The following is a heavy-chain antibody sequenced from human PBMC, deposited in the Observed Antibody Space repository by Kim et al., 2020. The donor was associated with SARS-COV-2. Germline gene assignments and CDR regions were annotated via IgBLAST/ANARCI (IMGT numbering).Heavy chain of an antibody. CDR1: GFTFGDYA. J-gene: IGHJ4*02. V-gene: IGHV3-49*03. CDR2: IRSKAYGGTT. D-gene: IGHD3-10*01. CDR3: TRDRYPLWHRIDY. Sequence: GGSLRLSCTASGFTFGDYAMSWFRQAPGKGLEWVGFIRSKAYGGTTEYVASVKGRFTISRDDSKSIAYLQMNSLKTEDTAVYYCTRDRYPLWHRIDYWGQGTLVTVSS.